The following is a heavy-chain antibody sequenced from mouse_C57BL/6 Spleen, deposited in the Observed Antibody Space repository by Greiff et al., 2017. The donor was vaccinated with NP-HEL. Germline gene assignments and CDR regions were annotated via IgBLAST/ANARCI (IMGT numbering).Heavy chain of an antibody. J-gene: IGHJ2*01. D-gene: IGHD2-4*01. CDR3: ARGDDYDYFDY. CDR1: GYAFSSYW. V-gene: IGHV1-80*01. CDR2: IYPGDGDT. Sequence: QVHVKQSGAELVKPGASVKISCKASGYAFSSYWMNWVKQRPGKGLEWIGQIYPGDGDTNYNGKFKGKATLTADKSSSTAYMQLSSLTSEDSAVYFCARGDDYDYFDYWGQGTTLTVSS.